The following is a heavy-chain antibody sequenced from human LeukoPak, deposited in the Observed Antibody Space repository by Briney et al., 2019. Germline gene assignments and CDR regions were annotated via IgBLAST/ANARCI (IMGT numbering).Heavy chain of an antibody. D-gene: IGHD3-10*01. Sequence: SETLSLTCAVYGGSFSGYYWSWIRQPPGKGLEWIGEINHSGSTNYNPSLKSRVTISVDTSKNQFSLKLSSVTAADTAVYYCASKGLYYGSGSSYYFDYWGQGTLVTVSS. V-gene: IGHV4-34*01. CDR1: GGSFSGYY. CDR3: ASKGLYYGSGSSYYFDY. J-gene: IGHJ4*02. CDR2: INHSGST.